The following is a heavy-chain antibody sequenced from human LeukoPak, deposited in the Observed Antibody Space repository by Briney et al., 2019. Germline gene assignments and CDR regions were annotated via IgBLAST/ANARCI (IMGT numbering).Heavy chain of an antibody. CDR2: IYTSGST. V-gene: IGHV4-4*09. D-gene: IGHD3-22*01. CDR1: GGSISSYY. J-gene: IGHJ4*02. CDR3: ARVRYYDSSGYYGVGYFDY. Sequence: SETLSLTCTVSGGSISSYYWSWIRQPPGKGLEWIGYIYTSGSTNYNPSLKSRVTISVDTSKNQFSLKLSSVTAADTAVYYCARVRYYDSSGYYGVGYFDYWGQGTLVTVSS.